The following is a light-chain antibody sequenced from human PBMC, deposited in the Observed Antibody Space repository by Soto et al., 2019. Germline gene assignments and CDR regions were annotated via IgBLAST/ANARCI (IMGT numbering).Light chain of an antibody. Sequence: DIQMTQSPSSLSASVGDRVSISCRASQSISTYLNWFQQKPGKAPTLLIYDASRLESGVPSRFSGGGSATEFTLTISSLQPEDFATYYCQHTYNTRAFGQGTKV. J-gene: IGKJ1*01. V-gene: IGKV1-39*01. CDR1: QSISTY. CDR2: DAS. CDR3: QHTYNTRA.